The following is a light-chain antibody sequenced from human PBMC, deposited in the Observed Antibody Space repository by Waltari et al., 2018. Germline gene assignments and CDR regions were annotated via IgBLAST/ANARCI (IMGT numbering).Light chain of an antibody. CDR1: SSDVGGYNY. CDR2: DVS. CDR3: SSYTSSSTRV. J-gene: IGLJ2*01. Sequence: QSALTQPASVSGSPGQSITISCTGTSSDVGGYNYVSWYQQHPGKAAKLMIYDVSKRPSGVSDRFSSSKSGNTASLTISGLQAEDEADYYCSSYTSSSTRVFGGGTKLTVL. V-gene: IGLV2-14*01.